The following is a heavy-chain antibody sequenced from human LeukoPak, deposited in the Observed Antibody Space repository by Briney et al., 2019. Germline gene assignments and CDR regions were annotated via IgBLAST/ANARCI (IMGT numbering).Heavy chain of an antibody. D-gene: IGHD4-17*01. CDR3: ARAISDYDASDI. V-gene: IGHV3-21*01. J-gene: IGHJ3*02. CDR1: GFTFSSYS. CDR2: ISRSSNFI. Sequence: GGSLRLSCAASGFTFSSYSMNWVRQAPGKGLEWVSSISRSSNFIYYADSVKGRFTISRDNAKNSLYLQMNSLRAEDTAVYYCARAISDYDASDIWGQGTMVTVSS.